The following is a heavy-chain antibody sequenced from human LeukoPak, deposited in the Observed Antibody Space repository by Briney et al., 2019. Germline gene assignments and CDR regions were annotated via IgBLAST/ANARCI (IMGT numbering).Heavy chain of an antibody. V-gene: IGHV1-2*02. D-gene: IGHD3-10*01. Sequence: ASVKVSCKASGYTFTGYYMHWVRQAPGQGLEWMGWISPNSGAINYLQKFQGRITMTRDTSISTAYMELSSLRSDDTATYYCAGFGEASLDYWGQGTLVTVSS. CDR3: AGFGEASLDY. CDR1: GYTFTGYY. CDR2: ISPNSGAI. J-gene: IGHJ4*02.